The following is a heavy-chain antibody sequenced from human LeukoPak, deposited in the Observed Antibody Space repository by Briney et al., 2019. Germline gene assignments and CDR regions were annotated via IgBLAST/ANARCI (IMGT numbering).Heavy chain of an antibody. J-gene: IGHJ4*02. CDR1: GFTFSTYS. D-gene: IGHD6-13*01. CDR3: AREMPQAAAHFDY. CDR2: ISGTSSYI. Sequence: KPGGSLRLSCAASGFTFSTYSMNWVRQAPGKGLEWVSSISGTSSYIYYADSVKGRFTISRDNAKNSLSLQMNSLRAEDTAVYYCAREMPQAAAHFDYWGQGTLVTVSS. V-gene: IGHV3-21*01.